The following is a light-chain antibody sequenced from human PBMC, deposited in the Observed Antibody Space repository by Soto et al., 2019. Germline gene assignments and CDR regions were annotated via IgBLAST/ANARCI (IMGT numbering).Light chain of an antibody. CDR1: SSDVGAYIF. CDR2: DVN. V-gene: IGLV2-8*01. J-gene: IGLJ2*01. CDR3: SSYGGFNNVL. Sequence: QSALTQPPSASGSPGQSVTISCTGTSSDVGAYIFVSWYQQHPGKAPKLMVYDVNRRPPGVPDRFFGSKSGNTASLTVSGLQTEDEADYYCSSYGGFNNVLFGGGTKVTVL.